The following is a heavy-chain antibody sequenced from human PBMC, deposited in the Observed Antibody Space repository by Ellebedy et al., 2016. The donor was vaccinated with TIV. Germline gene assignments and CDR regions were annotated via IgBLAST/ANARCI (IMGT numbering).Heavy chain of an antibody. V-gene: IGHV4-59*01. Sequence: MPGGSLRLSCTVSGGSISSYYWSWIRQPPGKGLEWIGYIYYSGSTNYNPSLKSRVTISVDTSKSQFSLKLSSVTAADTAVYYCARGEVTLYYYGMDVWGQGTTVTVSS. J-gene: IGHJ6*02. CDR3: ARGEVTLYYYGMDV. CDR1: GGSISSYY. CDR2: IYYSGST.